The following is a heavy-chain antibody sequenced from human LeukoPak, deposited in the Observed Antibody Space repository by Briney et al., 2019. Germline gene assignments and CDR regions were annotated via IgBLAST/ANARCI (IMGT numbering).Heavy chain of an antibody. D-gene: IGHD3-22*01. J-gene: IGHJ1*01. CDR1: GFTFSSYW. CDR3: ATYSSLNRREFQF. V-gene: IGHV3-7*01. CDR2: IKTDGSEK. Sequence: GGSLRLSCAASGFTFSSYWMSWVRQAPGKGLQWVANIKTDGSEKYYVDSVKGRFTISRDNAKNSLYLQMNSLRAEDTAVYYCATYSSLNRREFQFWGQGTLLTVSS.